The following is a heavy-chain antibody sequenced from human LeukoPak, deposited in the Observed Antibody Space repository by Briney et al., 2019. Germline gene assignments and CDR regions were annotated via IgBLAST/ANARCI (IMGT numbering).Heavy chain of an antibody. Sequence: SETLSLTCSVSGGXXSXXXXXXIXXXPXKXXXXIGYIHNSGRTNYNPSLKSRVTGFVDTSKNQVSLRLSSVTAADTAVYYCARVGWYGGLAQFDYWGQGTLVTVSS. J-gene: IGHJ4*02. CDR1: GGXXSXXX. CDR2: IHNSGRT. D-gene: IGHD3-10*01. CDR3: ARVGWYGGLAQFDY. V-gene: IGHV4-4*08.